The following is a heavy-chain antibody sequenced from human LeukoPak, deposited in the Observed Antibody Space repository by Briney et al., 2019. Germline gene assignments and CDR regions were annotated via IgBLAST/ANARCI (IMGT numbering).Heavy chain of an antibody. D-gene: IGHD5-12*01. V-gene: IGHV3-15*01. CDR2: IKSKTDGGTT. Sequence: NPGGSLRLSCTASGFTFGDYAMSWVRQAPGKGLEWVGRIKSKTDGGTTDYAAPVKGRFTISRDDSKNTLYLQMNSLKTEDTAVYYCTTWVEGGGYDFGSHDAFDIWGQGTMVTVSS. CDR3: TTWVEGGGYDFGSHDAFDI. CDR1: GFTFGDYA. J-gene: IGHJ3*02.